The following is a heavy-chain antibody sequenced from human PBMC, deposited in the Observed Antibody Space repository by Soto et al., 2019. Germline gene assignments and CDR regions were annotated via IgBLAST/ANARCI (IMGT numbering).Heavy chain of an antibody. V-gene: IGHV6-1*01. CDR2: TYYRSKWYN. D-gene: IGHD2-21*01. Sequence: PSQTLSLTCAISGDSVSSNSAAWNWIRQSPSRGLEWLGRTYYRSKWYNDYAVSVKSRITINPDTSKNQFSLQLNSVTPEDTAVYYCARDPIVAVSSWRQFAYYYYGMDVWGQGTTVTVSS. J-gene: IGHJ6*02. CDR3: ARDPIVAVSSWRQFAYYYYGMDV. CDR1: GDSVSSNSAA.